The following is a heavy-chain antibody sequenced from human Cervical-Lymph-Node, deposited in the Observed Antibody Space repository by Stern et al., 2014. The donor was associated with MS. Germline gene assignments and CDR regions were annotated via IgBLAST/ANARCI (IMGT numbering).Heavy chain of an antibody. J-gene: IGHJ4*02. V-gene: IGHV1-2*02. CDR1: GYSFTGFY. CDR3: ARGHRVGSYYVY. Sequence: QVQLVESGAEVRKPGASVKVSCKASGYSFTGFYIHWLRQAPGRGPEWMGRLNSNSGDTKYEQKFEGRVTMTRDTSISTAYMELSGLTSDDTAVYYCARGHRVGSYYVYWGQGTLVTVSS. CDR2: LNSNSGDT. D-gene: IGHD1-26*01.